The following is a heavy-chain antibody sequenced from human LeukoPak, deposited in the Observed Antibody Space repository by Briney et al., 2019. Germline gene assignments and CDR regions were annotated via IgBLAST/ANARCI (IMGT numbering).Heavy chain of an antibody. V-gene: IGHV3-23*01. CDR2: IDYSGGAT. J-gene: IGHJ4*02. CDR3: ATTRVCGGVLLRPSCLYFED. CDR1: GFTFNNYV. Sequence: GGSLRLSCAASGFTFNNYVMSWVRQAPGKRLEWVSGIDYSGGATNYADSVQGRFTVSRDNSKNTLYLQMNNLRAEDTAVYYCATTRVCGGVLLRPSCLYFEDWGQGALVTVSS. D-gene: IGHD3-10*01.